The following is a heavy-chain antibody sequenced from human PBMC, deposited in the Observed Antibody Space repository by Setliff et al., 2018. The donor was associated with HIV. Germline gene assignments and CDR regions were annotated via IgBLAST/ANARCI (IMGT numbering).Heavy chain of an antibody. CDR2: IYTSGST. Sequence: SETLSLTCTVSGGSMSTYYWSWIRQPPGKGLEWIGYIYTSGSTNYNPSLRSRVTISLDTSRNQFSLKLTSVTAADSATYYCARWVYNSAWSLDYWGQGTLVTVSS. J-gene: IGHJ4*02. CDR3: ARWVYNSAWSLDY. D-gene: IGHD6-19*01. CDR1: GGSMSTYY. V-gene: IGHV4-4*08.